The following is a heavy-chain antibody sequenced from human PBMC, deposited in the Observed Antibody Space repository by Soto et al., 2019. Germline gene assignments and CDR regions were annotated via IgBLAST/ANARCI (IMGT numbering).Heavy chain of an antibody. J-gene: IGHJ4*02. V-gene: IGHV4-39*01. Sequence: PPETLSFTSPVSGGSISTSHYYWGWVRQPPGKVLDWIGNIYDSGTTYYNPSLKSRATISVDPSKNQLSLKLNSVTAADTAVYYCATFVGPASRHTEFDVGGPGTLVT. CDR2: IYDSGTT. CDR1: GGSISTSHYY. D-gene: IGHD2-21*02. CDR3: ATFVGPASRHTEFDV.